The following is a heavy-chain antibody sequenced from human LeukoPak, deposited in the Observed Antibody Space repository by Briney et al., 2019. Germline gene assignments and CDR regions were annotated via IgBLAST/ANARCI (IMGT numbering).Heavy chain of an antibody. J-gene: IGHJ4*02. V-gene: IGHV3-7*01. CDR3: ARGGITIFGVVIN. CDR2: IKQDGSEK. D-gene: IGHD3-3*01. CDR1: GFTFSSYW. Sequence: GGSLRLSCAASGFTFSSYWMNWVRQAPGKGLEWVANIKQDGSEKYYVDSVKGRFTISRDNAKNSLYLQMNSLRAEDTAVYYCARGGITIFGVVINWGQGTLVTVSS.